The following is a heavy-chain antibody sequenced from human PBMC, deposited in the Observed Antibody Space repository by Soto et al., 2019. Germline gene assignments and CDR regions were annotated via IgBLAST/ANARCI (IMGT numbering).Heavy chain of an antibody. CDR3: ARDRMRWTEVLTGYLDYCDH. CDR2: ISTTSGTI. V-gene: IGHV3-48*02. D-gene: IGHD3-9*01. J-gene: IGHJ4*02. Sequence: GGSLRLSCAASGFTFRSYSMNWVRQAPGKGLEWVSYISTTSGTIYYADSVKGRFTISRDNVKNALYLQMNSLRDEDTAVYYCARDRMRWTEVLTGYLDYCDHWGRGTQVTVSS. CDR1: GFTFRSYS.